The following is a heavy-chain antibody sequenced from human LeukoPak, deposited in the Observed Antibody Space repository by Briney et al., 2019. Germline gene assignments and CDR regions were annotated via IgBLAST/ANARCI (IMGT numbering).Heavy chain of an antibody. CDR3: ARHEYRNSPFDY. Sequence: SETLSLTCAVYGGSFSGYYWSWIRQPPGKGLEWIGEINHSGGTNYNPSLKSRVTISVDTSKNQFSLKLSSVTAADTAVYYCARHEYRNSPFDYWGQGTLVTVSS. CDR1: GGSFSGYY. J-gene: IGHJ4*02. D-gene: IGHD6-6*01. V-gene: IGHV4-34*01. CDR2: INHSGGT.